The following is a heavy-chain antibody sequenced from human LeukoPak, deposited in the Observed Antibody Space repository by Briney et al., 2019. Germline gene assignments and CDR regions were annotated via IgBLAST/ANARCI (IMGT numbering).Heavy chain of an antibody. J-gene: IGHJ4*02. CDR3: ARGTAENCSGGSCRKIDY. D-gene: IGHD2-15*01. CDR2: LRSGSRYI. Sequence: GGSLRLSCAASGFTFSNYSMNWVRQAPGKGLEWVSSLRSGSRYIFNADSVKGRFTISRDNAKKSLYLQMNSLRAEDTAVYYCARGTAENCSGGSCRKIDYWGQGTLVTVSS. CDR1: GFTFSNYS. V-gene: IGHV3-21*01.